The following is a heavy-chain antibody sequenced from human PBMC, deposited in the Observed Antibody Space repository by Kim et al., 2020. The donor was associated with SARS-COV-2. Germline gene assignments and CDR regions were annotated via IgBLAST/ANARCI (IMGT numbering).Heavy chain of an antibody. D-gene: IGHD5-12*01. V-gene: IGHV7-4-1*02. CDR2: INTNTGNP. CDR3: ARLHGYSGYEDYYYYYGMDV. Sequence: ASVKVSCKASGYTFTSYAMNWVRQAPGQGLEWMGWINTNTGNPTYAQGFTGRFVFSLDTSVSTAYLQISSLKAEETAVYYCARLHGYSGYEDYYYYYGMDVWGQGTTVTVSS. CDR1: GYTFTSYA. J-gene: IGHJ6*02.